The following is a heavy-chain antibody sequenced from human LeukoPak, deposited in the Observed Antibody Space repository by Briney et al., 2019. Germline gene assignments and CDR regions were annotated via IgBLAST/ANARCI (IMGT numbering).Heavy chain of an antibody. J-gene: IGHJ3*02. V-gene: IGHV4-39*01. CDR2: IYYSGIT. D-gene: IGHD3-3*01. CDR1: GGSVSNNNFY. CDR3: ARLWSSFDGFDI. Sequence: SETLSLTCTVSGGSVSNNNFYWGWIRQSPGKGLEWIGIIYYSGITYYNPSLKSRVIMAVDTSKDQFSLQLNSVSAADAAVYYCARLWSSFDGFDIWGQGTMVTVSS.